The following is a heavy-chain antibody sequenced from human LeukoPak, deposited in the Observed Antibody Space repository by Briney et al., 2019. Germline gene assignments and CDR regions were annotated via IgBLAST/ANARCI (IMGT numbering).Heavy chain of an antibody. CDR1: GGSISSGGYY. J-gene: IGHJ6*03. V-gene: IGHV4-31*03. CDR2: IYYSGST. D-gene: IGHD2-2*01. Sequence: SQTLSLTCTVSGGSISSGGYYWSWIRQHPGKGLEWIGYIYYSGSTYYNPSLKSRVTISVDTSKNQFSLKLSSVTAADTAVYYCARGAHCSSTSCYLVYYYYMDVWGQGTLVTVSS. CDR3: ARGAHCSSTSCYLVYYYYMDV.